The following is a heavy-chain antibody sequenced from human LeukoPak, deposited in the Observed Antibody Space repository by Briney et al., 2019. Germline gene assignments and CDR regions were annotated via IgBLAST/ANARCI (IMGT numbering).Heavy chain of an antibody. V-gene: IGHV4-39*01. CDR1: GGSTSSSSYY. Sequence: SETLSLTCTVSGGSTSSSSYYWGWIRQPPGKGLEWIGSIYYSGSTYYNPSLKSRVTISVDTSKNQFSLKLSSVTAADTAVYYCARHSSWNYALDVWGKGTTVTVSS. CDR2: IYYSGST. CDR3: ARHSSWNYALDV. J-gene: IGHJ6*04. D-gene: IGHD1-7*01.